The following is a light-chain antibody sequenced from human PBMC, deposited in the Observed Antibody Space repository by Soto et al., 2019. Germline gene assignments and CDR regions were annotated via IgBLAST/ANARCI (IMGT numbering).Light chain of an antibody. CDR3: QQYNDWPHT. CDR1: QSVSSR. Sequence: EIVLTQSPGTLSLSPGERATLSCRASQSVSSRLAWYQQKPGQAPRLLISGASSRATGIPDRFSGSGSATDFTLTISSLQSEDFAVYYCQQYNDWPHTFGQGTKVDIK. V-gene: IGKV3D-15*01. CDR2: GAS. J-gene: IGKJ2*01.